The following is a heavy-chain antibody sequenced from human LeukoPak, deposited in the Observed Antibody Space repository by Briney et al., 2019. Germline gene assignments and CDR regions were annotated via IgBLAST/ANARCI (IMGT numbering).Heavy chain of an antibody. J-gene: IGHJ4*02. CDR3: ARGGYSSGWLYIGVAINFDY. D-gene: IGHD6-19*01. CDR1: GYTFTSYG. CDR2: ISAYNGNT. Sequence: ASVKVSCKASGYTFTSYGISWVRQAPGQGLEWMGWISAYNGNTDYAQKLQGRVTMTTDTSTSTAYMELSSLRSEDTAVYYCARGGYSSGWLYIGVAINFDYWGQGTLVTVSS. V-gene: IGHV1-18*01.